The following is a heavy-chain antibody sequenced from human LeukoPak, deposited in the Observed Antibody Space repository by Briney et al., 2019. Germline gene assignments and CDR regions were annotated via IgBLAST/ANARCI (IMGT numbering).Heavy chain of an antibody. J-gene: IGHJ4*02. V-gene: IGHV4-59*01. CDR1: RGSINDYY. D-gene: IGHD1-26*01. CDR2: VYYTGST. Sequence: SETLSLTCTVSRGSINDYYWGWIRQPPGKGLEWIGYVYYTGSTNYNPSLKSRLTISVDTSKNQYSLKLISVTAADMAVYYCARGGSFYRGDYYDYWGQGTLVTVTS. CDR3: ARGGSFYRGDYYDY.